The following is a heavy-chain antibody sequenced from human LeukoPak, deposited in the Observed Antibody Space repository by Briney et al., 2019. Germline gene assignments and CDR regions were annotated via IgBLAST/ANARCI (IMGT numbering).Heavy chain of an antibody. CDR1: GGTFSSYA. D-gene: IGHD2-21*02. Sequence: ASVKVSCKASGGTFSSYAISWVRQAPGQGLEWMGRIIPILGIANYAQKFQGRVTITADKSTSTAYMELSSLRSEDTAVYYCARDEVVTAMPDYWGQGTLVTVSS. V-gene: IGHV1-69*04. J-gene: IGHJ4*02. CDR2: IIPILGIA. CDR3: ARDEVVTAMPDY.